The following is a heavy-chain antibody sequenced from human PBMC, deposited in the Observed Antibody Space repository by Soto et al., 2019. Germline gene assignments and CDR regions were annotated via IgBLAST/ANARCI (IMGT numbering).Heavy chain of an antibody. CDR3: AKDFLIAVAVPFDY. Sequence: GGSLRLSCAASGFTFSSYGMHWVRQAPGKGLEWVAVISYDGSNKYYADSVKGRFTISRDNSKNTLYLQMNSLRAEDTAVYYCAKDFLIAVAVPFDYWGQGTLVTVSS. CDR2: ISYDGSNK. J-gene: IGHJ4*02. V-gene: IGHV3-30*18. D-gene: IGHD6-19*01. CDR1: GFTFSSYG.